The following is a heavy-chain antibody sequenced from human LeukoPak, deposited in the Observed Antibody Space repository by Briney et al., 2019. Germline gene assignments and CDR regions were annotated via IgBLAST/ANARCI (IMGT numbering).Heavy chain of an antibody. CDR1: GFTFSSYG. D-gene: IGHD2-15*01. CDR2: ISGAGNNT. V-gene: IGHV3-23*01. CDR3: ARASWGSAMVLAATASDF. J-gene: IGHJ4*02. Sequence: PGGSLRLSCVTSGFTFSSYGMSWVRQAPGRGLEWVSGISGAGNNTYYADSVKGRFTISRDNAKNSLYLQMNSLRAEDTAVYYCARASWGSAMVLAATASDFWGQGTLVTVSS.